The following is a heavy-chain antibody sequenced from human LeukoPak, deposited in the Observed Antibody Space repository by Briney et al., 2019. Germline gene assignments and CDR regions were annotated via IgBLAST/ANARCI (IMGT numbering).Heavy chain of an antibody. CDR3: AREGYCSGGICYSTMNWFDP. CDR1: GYRFTSYG. V-gene: IGHV1-18*01. Sequence: GASVKVSCKASGYRFTSYGITWVRQAPGHGLEWMGWISAYNGNTNYAQKVQGRVTLTTDTSTSTAYMELRSLRSDDTAVYYCAREGYCSGGICYSTMNWFDPWGQGTLVTVSS. D-gene: IGHD2-15*01. J-gene: IGHJ5*02. CDR2: ISAYNGNT.